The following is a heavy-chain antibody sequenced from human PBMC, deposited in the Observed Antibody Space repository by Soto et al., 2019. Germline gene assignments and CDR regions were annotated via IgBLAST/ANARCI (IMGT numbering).Heavy chain of an antibody. V-gene: IGHV1-69*13. CDR1: GGTFSSYA. CDR2: IIPIFGTA. CDR3: AKILRASYLL. J-gene: IGHJ4*02. D-gene: IGHD1-26*01. Sequence: ASVKVSCKASGGTFSSYAISWVRQAPGQGLEWMGGIIPIFGTANYAQKFQGRVTITADESTSTAYMELSSLRSEDTAVYYCAKILRASYLLCGQGTLVTVSS.